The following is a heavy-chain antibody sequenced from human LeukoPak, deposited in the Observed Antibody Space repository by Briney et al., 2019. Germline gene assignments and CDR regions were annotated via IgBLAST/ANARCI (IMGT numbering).Heavy chain of an antibody. CDR2: IYYSGST. Sequence: SETLSLTCTVSGGSISSYYWSWIRQPPGKGLEWIGYIYYSGSTNYNSSLKSRVTILVDMSKNQFSLKLSSVTAADTAVYYCARSGMVRGVIPFDPWGQGTLVTVSS. V-gene: IGHV4-59*12. CDR1: GGSISSYY. CDR3: ARSGMVRGVIPFDP. D-gene: IGHD3-10*01. J-gene: IGHJ5*02.